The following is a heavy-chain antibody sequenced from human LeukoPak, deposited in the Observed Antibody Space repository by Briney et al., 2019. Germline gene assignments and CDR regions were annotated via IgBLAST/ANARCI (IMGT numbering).Heavy chain of an antibody. D-gene: IGHD6-19*01. Sequence: ASVKVSCKASGYTFTSYDINWVRQAPGQGLEWMGWMNPNSGNTGYAQKFQGRVTMTRNTSISTAYTELSSLRSEDTAVYYCAREDSSGWSRAFDIWGQGTMVTVSS. CDR2: MNPNSGNT. CDR1: GYTFTSYD. J-gene: IGHJ3*02. CDR3: AREDSSGWSRAFDI. V-gene: IGHV1-8*01.